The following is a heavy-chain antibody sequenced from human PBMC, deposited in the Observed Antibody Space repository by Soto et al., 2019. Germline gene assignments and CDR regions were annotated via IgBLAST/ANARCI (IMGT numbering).Heavy chain of an antibody. D-gene: IGHD1-26*01. CDR2: INAGAGGT. Sequence: VASVKVSCKASGYAFTSYSIHWVRQAPGQSLEWMGWINAGAGGTEYSQKFQGRVTITRDTSASTSYMELNSLRSEDTAVYYCAREVVGSTDYFAYRGQGTLVTVSS. CDR3: AREVVGSTDYFAY. J-gene: IGHJ4*02. CDR1: GYAFTSYS. V-gene: IGHV1-3*01.